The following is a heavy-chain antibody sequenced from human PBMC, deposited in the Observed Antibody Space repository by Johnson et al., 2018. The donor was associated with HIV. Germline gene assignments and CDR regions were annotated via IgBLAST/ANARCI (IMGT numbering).Heavy chain of an antibody. V-gene: IGHV3-7*03. Sequence: VQLVESGGALVQPGDSLGLSCAVSGFTFSNYWMSWVRQAPGKGLEWVAHIKEDGSEKHYVDSVRGRLTIARDNVKKFLYLKMNTLRVEDTALYYCSRGRPWGWELRLDAFDIWGQGTMVTVSS. J-gene: IGHJ3*02. D-gene: IGHD1-26*01. CDR3: SRGRPWGWELRLDAFDI. CDR1: GFTFSNYW. CDR2: IKEDGSEK.